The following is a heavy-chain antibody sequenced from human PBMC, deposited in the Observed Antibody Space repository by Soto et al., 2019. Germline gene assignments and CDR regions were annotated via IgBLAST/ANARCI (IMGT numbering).Heavy chain of an antibody. CDR1: GYSFTNYW. Sequence: PGESLKISCKASGYSFTNYWIGWVRQMPGKGLEWVGIIYPGDSDTRYSPSFQGQVTISADKSISTSYLQWSSLKASHTAMYYCARQKDSSGYYHTLDYWGQGTLVTVYS. CDR3: ARQKDSSGYYHTLDY. D-gene: IGHD3-22*01. CDR2: IYPGDSDT. V-gene: IGHV5-51*01. J-gene: IGHJ4*02.